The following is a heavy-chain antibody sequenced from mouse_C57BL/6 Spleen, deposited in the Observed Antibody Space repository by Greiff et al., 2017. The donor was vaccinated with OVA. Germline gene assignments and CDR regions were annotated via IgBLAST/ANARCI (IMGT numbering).Heavy chain of an antibody. CDR1: GYTFTDYE. V-gene: IGHV1-15*01. CDR3: TRRGGTGTAEAAWFAC. Sequence: ESGAELVRPGASVTLSCKASGYTFTDYEMHWVKQTPVHGLEWIGAIDPETGGTAYNQKFKGKAILTADKSSSTAYMELRSLTSEDSAVYYCTRRGGTGTAEAAWFACWGQGPLVTFSA. CDR2: IDPETGGT. D-gene: IGHD4-1*01. J-gene: IGHJ3*01.